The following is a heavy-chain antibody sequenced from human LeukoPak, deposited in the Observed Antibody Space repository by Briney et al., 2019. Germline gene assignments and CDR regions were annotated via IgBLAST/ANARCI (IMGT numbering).Heavy chain of an antibody. V-gene: IGHV1-2*06. Sequence: ASVKVSCKASGYTFTGYYMHWVRQAPGQGLEGMGRINPNSGGTNYAQKFQGRVTMTRDTSISTAYMELSRLRSDDTAVYYCARVKDDYVWGSCSYWGQGTLVTVSS. D-gene: IGHD3-16*01. CDR2: INPNSGGT. CDR1: GYTFTGYY. J-gene: IGHJ4*02. CDR3: ARVKDDYVWGSCSY.